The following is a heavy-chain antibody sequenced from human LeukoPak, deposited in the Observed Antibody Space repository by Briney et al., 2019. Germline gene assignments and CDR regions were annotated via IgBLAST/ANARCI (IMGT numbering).Heavy chain of an antibody. CDR2: IYYSGST. D-gene: IGHD4-17*01. CDR1: GGSISSSSYY. CDR3: ARRPSGGTVTTKDYYYYYGMDV. V-gene: IGHV4-39*01. J-gene: IGHJ6*02. Sequence: TSSETLSLTCTVSGGSISSSSYYWGWIRQPPGKGLEWIGSIYYSGSTYYNPSLKTRGTISVDTSKNQVCLNVSSVTATDMAVYDCARRPSGGTVTTKDYYYYYGMDVWGQGTTVTVSS.